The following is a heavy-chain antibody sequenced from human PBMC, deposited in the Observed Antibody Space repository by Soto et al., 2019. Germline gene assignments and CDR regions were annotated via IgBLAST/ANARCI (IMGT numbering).Heavy chain of an antibody. CDR2: TYYRSKWYN. J-gene: IGHJ5*02. Sequence: PXHSLSLTFAISGDSVSSNSAAWNWIRQSPSRGLEWLGRTYYRSKWYNDYAVSVKSRITINPDTSKNQFSLQLNSVTPEDTALYYCAREASGWYIGWFDPWGQGTLVTVSS. D-gene: IGHD6-19*01. V-gene: IGHV6-1*01. CDR3: AREASGWYIGWFDP. CDR1: GDSVSSNSAA.